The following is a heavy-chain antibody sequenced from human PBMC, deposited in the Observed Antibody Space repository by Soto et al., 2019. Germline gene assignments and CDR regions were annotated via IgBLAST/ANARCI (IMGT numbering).Heavy chain of an antibody. D-gene: IGHD4-4*01. V-gene: IGHV4-30-4*01. CDR1: GGSISSGDYY. J-gene: IGHJ4*02. CDR3: ARANRDYSNYLGY. CDR2: IYYSGST. Sequence: PSETLSLTCTVSGGSISSGDYYWSWIRQPPGKGLEWIGYIYYSGSTYYNPSLKSRVTISVDTSKNQFSLKLSSVTAADTAVYYCARANRDYSNYLGYWGQGTLVTVSS.